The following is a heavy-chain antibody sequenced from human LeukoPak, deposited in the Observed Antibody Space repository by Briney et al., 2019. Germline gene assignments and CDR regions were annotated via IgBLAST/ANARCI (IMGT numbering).Heavy chain of an antibody. J-gene: IGHJ4*02. Sequence: GGSLRLSCAASEFTFSSYAMHWVRQAPGKGLEWVAVISYDGSNKYYADSVKGRFTISRDNSKNTLYLQMNSLRAEDTAVYYCAREGYDFWSGYYEHFDYWGQGTLVTVSS. V-gene: IGHV3-30-3*01. CDR3: AREGYDFWSGYYEHFDY. CDR1: EFTFSSYA. D-gene: IGHD3-3*01. CDR2: ISYDGSNK.